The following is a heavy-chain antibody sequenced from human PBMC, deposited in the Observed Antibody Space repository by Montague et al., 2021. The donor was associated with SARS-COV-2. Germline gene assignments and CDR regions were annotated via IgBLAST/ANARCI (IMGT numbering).Heavy chain of an antibody. CDR1: GDSVSSDTAA. CDR3: ARDGDYGGTWYSFLQN. J-gene: IGHJ1*01. Sequence: CAISGDSVSSDTAAWHWIRQSPSRGLEWLGRTFYRSQWHTDSAASVRSRISFSGDISKNRFSLHLNSVTPEDTAIYYCARDGDYGGTWYSFLQNWGQGTLVIVSS. CDR2: TFYRSQWHT. D-gene: IGHD4-17*01. V-gene: IGHV6-1*01.